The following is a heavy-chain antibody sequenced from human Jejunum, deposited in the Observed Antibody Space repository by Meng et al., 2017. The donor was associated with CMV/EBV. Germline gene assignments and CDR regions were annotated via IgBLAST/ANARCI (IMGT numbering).Heavy chain of an antibody. CDR3: ANDLYGGST. V-gene: IGHV3-43*01. CDR1: GFAFEDHT. J-gene: IGHJ5*02. Sequence: LSSGASGFAFEDHTMHWIRQAPGKGLEWVSLITWDGDNTNYADSVQGRFTISRDNSKNSLYLQMNSLTTEDTALYYCANDLYGGSTWGQGTLVTVSS. CDR2: ITWDGDNT. D-gene: IGHD3-16*01.